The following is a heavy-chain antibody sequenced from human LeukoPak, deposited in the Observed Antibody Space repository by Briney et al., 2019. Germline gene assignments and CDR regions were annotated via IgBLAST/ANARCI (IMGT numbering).Heavy chain of an antibody. V-gene: IGHV1-69*13. Sequence: SVKVSCKASGGTFSSYAISWVRQAPGQGLEWMGGIIPIFGTANYAQKFRGRVTITADESTSTAYMELSSLRSEDTAVYYCARGRTGFYGSGSSWWFDPWGQGTLVTVSS. J-gene: IGHJ5*02. D-gene: IGHD3-10*01. CDR3: ARGRTGFYGSGSSWWFDP. CDR1: GGTFSSYA. CDR2: IIPIFGTA.